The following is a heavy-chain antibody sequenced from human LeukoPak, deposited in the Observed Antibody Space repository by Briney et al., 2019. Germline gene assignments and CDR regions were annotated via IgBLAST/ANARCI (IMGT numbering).Heavy chain of an antibody. CDR3: ARDLTGYLYYFDY. D-gene: IGHD3-9*01. Sequence: SQTLSLTCTASGGSVTSGGYYWSWIRQHPGKGLEWIGYIYYSGSTSYNPSLESRVTISIDTSETQFSLKLSSVTAADTAVYYCARDLTGYLYYFDYWGQGTLVTVSS. J-gene: IGHJ4*02. CDR2: IYYSGST. CDR1: GGSVTSGGYY. V-gene: IGHV4-31*03.